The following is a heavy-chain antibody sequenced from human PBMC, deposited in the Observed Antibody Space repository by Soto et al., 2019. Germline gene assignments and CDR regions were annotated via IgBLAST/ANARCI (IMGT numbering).Heavy chain of an antibody. J-gene: IGHJ6*02. CDR2: IYPGDSDT. Sequence: PGESLKISCXGSGYSFTSYWIGWVRQMPGKGLEWMGIIYPGDSDTRYSPSFQGQVTISADKSISTAYLQWSSLKASDTAMYYCARVDYGGNLHYYYYYGMDVWGQGTTVTVSS. D-gene: IGHD4-17*01. V-gene: IGHV5-51*01. CDR1: GYSFTSYW. CDR3: ARVDYGGNLHYYYYYGMDV.